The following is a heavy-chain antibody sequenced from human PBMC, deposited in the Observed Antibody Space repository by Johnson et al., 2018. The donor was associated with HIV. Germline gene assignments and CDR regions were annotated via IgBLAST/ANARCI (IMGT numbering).Heavy chain of an antibody. CDR2: ISWNSGSI. Sequence: QVQLVESGGGLVKPGGSLRLSCAASGFTFSDYYMRWVRQVPGKGLEWVSGISWNSGSIGYADSVKGRFTISRDNAKNSLILQMNSLRDEDTAVYYCARRTVTALFDIWGQGTLVTVSS. V-gene: IGHV3-11*04. D-gene: IGHD4-17*01. CDR3: ARRTVTALFDI. CDR1: GFTFSDYY. J-gene: IGHJ3*02.